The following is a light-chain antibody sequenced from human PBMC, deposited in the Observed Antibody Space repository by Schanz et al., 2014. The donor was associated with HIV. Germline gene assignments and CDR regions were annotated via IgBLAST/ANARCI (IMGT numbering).Light chain of an antibody. Sequence: EIVMTQSPGTLSVSPGERATLSCRASQTVSNNLAWYQQKPGQAPRLLIYGASTRVTGIPARFSGSGSGTDFTLTISRLEPEDFAVYYCQQYGGSPYTFGQGTKLEIK. CDR2: GAS. CDR3: QQYGGSPYT. J-gene: IGKJ2*01. V-gene: IGKV3-20*01. CDR1: QTVSNN.